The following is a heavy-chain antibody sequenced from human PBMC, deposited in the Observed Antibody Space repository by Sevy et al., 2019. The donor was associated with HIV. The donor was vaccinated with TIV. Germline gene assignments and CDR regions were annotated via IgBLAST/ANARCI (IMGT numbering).Heavy chain of an antibody. CDR3: ASHMVQGVADYYYYYGMYV. J-gene: IGHJ6*02. Sequence: GGSLRLSCAASGFTFSDYYMSWIRQAPGKGLEWVSYISSSSYTNYADSVKGRFTISRDNAKNSLYLQMNSLRAEDTAVYYCASHMVQGVADYYYYYGMYVWGQGTTVTVSS. CDR1: GFTFSDYY. D-gene: IGHD3-10*01. CDR2: ISSSSYT. V-gene: IGHV3-11*06.